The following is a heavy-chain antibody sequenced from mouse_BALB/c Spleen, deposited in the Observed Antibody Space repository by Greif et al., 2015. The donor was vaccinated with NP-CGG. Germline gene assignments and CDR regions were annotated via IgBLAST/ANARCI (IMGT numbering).Heavy chain of an antibody. J-gene: IGHJ1*01. CDR1: GYTFTSYT. CDR3: ARYYGNYWYFDV. D-gene: IGHD2-1*01. Sequence: VKVVESGAELARPGASVKMSCKASGYTFTSYTMHWVKQRPGQGLEWIGYINPSSGYTNYNQKFKDKATLTTDKSSSTAYMQLSSLTSEDSAVYYCARYYGNYWYFDVWGAGTTVTVSS. CDR2: INPSSGYT. V-gene: IGHV1-4*01.